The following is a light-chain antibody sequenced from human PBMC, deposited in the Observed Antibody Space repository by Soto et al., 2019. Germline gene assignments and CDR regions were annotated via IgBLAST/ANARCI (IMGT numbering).Light chain of an antibody. V-gene: IGKV4-1*01. Sequence: DIVMTQSPDSLAVSLGERATINCKSSQSVLYSSNNKNYLAWYQQKPGQPPKLLIYWASTRESGVPDRFSGSGSATAFPLTIRSLHAEDVAVYYCQQYYSPPWTFGQGTKVAIK. J-gene: IGKJ1*01. CDR2: WAS. CDR3: QQYYSPPWT. CDR1: QSVLYSSNNKNY.